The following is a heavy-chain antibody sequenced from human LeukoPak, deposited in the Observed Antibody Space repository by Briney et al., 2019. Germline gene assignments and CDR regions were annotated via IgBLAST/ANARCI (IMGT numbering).Heavy chain of an antibody. J-gene: IGHJ4*02. CDR2: INPKSGAA. CDR1: GYIFSDYY. D-gene: IGHD6-13*01. CDR3: ARGAAAETSPLDF. Sequence: ASVKVSCKASGYIFSDYYMHWVRQAPGQGLEWLGWINPKSGAADYAQQFRGRVTMTRDTSINTDYMEMKRVTFDDTAVYYCARGAAAETSPLDFWGQGALVIVS. V-gene: IGHV1-2*02.